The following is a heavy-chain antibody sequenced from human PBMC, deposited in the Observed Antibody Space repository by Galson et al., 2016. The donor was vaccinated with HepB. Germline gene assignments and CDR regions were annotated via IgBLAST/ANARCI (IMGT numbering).Heavy chain of an antibody. CDR1: GFRASGNY. Sequence: SLRLSCAASGFRASGNYMSWVRQAPGKGLEWLSVLYSDGSTSHIDSVKGRFTISNDKSKNPLYLQMNILRVDDTAVYYCARAPHAYGDYMDGFDFWGQGKMVTVSS. CDR3: ARAPHAYGDYMDGFDF. V-gene: IGHV3-53*01. CDR2: LYSDGST. J-gene: IGHJ3*01. D-gene: IGHD4-17*01.